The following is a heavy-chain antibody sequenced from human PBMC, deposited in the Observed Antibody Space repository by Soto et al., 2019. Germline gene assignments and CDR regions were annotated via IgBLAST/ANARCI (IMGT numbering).Heavy chain of an antibody. CDR3: VKLRFFDWLSRFDF. J-gene: IGHJ4*02. CDR2: ISGSGGST. CDR1: GFTFSSYA. V-gene: IGHV3-23*01. D-gene: IGHD3-9*01. Sequence: PGGSLRLSCAASGFTFSSYAMSWVRQAPGKGLEWVSGISGSGGSTYYADSVKGRFTISRDNSKNTLYLQMSSLRAEDTAVYYCVKLRFFDWLSRFDFWGQGTLDTVSS.